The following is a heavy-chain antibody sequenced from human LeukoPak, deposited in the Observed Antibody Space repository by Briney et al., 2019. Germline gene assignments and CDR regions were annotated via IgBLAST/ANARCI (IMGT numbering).Heavy chain of an antibody. CDR2: IYYSGST. Sequence: PSETLSLTCTVSGGSISSYYWSWIRQPPGKGLEWIGYIYYSGSTNYNPSLKSRVTISVDTSKNQFSLKLSSVTAADTAVYYCARGRYYDYVWGSYRLYYFDYWGQGTLVTVSS. CDR1: GGSISSYY. D-gene: IGHD3-16*02. J-gene: IGHJ4*02. CDR3: ARGRYYDYVWGSYRLYYFDY. V-gene: IGHV4-59*01.